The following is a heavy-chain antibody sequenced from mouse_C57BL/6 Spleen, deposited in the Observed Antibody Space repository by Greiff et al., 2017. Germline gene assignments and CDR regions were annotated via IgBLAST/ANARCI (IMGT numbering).Heavy chain of an antibody. CDR2: IDPATGGT. D-gene: IGHD1-1*01. V-gene: IGHV1-15*01. J-gene: IGHJ4*01. CDR3: TRSLSYGSSPYAMDY. CDR1: GYTFTDYE. Sequence: QVQLQQSGAELVRPGASVTLSCKASGYTFTDYEMHWVKQTPVHGLEWIGAIDPATGGTAYNPKFKGKAILTADKSSSTAYMELRILTSEDSAVYYCTRSLSYGSSPYAMDYWGQGTSLTVSS.